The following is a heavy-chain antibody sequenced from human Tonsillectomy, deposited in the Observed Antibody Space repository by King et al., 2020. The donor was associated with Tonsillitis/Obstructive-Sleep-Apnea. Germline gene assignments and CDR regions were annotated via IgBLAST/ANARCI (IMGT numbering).Heavy chain of an antibody. CDR1: GGSISRGGYY. J-gene: IGHJ6*03. D-gene: IGHD2-2*01. CDR2: IYYSGST. Sequence: QLQESGPGLVKPSQTLSLTCTVSGGSISRGGYYWSWIRQHPGKGLEWIGYIYYSGSTYYNPSLKSLVTISVDTSKNQFSLKLSSVTAAATAVYYCARVTADCSSTSCYAGSGGYYYYYMDVWGKGTTVTVSS. CDR3: ARVTADCSSTSCYAGSGGYYYYYMDV. V-gene: IGHV4-31*01.